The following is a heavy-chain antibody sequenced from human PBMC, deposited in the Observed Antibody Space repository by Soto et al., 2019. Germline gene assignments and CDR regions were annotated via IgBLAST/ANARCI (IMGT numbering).Heavy chain of an antibody. J-gene: IGHJ5*02. CDR1: GGSISSSDYY. CDR2: IYYSGKT. CDR3: VRRYGLGSPNWLHP. D-gene: IGHD3-10*01. Sequence: SETLSLTCTVSGGSISSSDYYWGWIRQPPGKGLEWIGSIYYSGKTLYNPSLQSRVTISVDTSKNQFTLNLRSLTAADTAVYYCVRRYGLGSPNWLHPSGPGTIVPV. V-gene: IGHV4-39*01.